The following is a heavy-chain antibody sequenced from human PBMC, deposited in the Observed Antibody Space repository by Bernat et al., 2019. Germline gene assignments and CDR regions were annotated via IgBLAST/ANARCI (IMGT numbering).Heavy chain of an antibody. CDR3: AKDDCAGDCHYWYFDL. V-gene: IGHV3-23*01. Sequence: EVQLLESGGGLVQPGGSLRLSCAASGFTFTSYAMSWVRQAPGKGLEWVSAISVSGGSTYYADSVKGRFTMSRDNSKNTLYLQMKSLRAEDTAVYYCAKDDCAGDCHYWYFDLWGRGTLVTVSS. CDR2: ISVSGGST. CDR1: GFTFTSYA. J-gene: IGHJ2*01. D-gene: IGHD2-21*02.